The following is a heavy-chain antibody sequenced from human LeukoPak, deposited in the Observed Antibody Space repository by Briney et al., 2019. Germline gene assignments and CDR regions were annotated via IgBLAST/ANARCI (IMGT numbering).Heavy chain of an antibody. J-gene: IGHJ3*02. CDR1: GYTFTSYG. CDR3: ARPEYCSSTSCIPVGAFDI. CDR2: ISAYNGNT. Sequence: ASVKVSCKASGYTFTSYGISWVRQAPGQGLEWMGRISAYNGNTNYAQKLQGRVTMTTDTSRSTAYMELRSLRSDDTAVYYCARPEYCSSTSCIPVGAFDIWGQGTMVTVSS. V-gene: IGHV1-18*01. D-gene: IGHD2-2*01.